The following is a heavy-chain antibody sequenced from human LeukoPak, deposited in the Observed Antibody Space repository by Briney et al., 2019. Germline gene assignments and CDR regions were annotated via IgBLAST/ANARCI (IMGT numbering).Heavy chain of an antibody. D-gene: IGHD3-16*01. CDR3: ASITYDPLLGVQDYYMDV. V-gene: IGHV1-46*01. CDR2: INPSGGNT. J-gene: IGHJ6*03. CDR1: GYIFTSYY. Sequence: GASVKVSCKASGYIFTSYYIHWVRQAPGQGLEWVGIINPSGGNTNYAQKFQGRVTMTRDMSTSTVYMELSSLTSEDTAVYSCASITYDPLLGVQDYYMDVWGKGTTVTVSS.